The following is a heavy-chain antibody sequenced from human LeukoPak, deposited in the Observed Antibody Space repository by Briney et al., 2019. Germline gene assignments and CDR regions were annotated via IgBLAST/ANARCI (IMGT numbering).Heavy chain of an antibody. V-gene: IGHV1-8*01. CDR2: MNPNSGNT. Sequence: ASVTVSCMPSGYTFTIYDINWVRQAPGQGHEWMGWMNPNSGNTGYSQKFQGRVTMTRNTSTSTAYMELSSLRSEDTAVYYCARATVTGYCSGGSCYHLDYWGQGALVSVSS. CDR3: ARATVTGYCSGGSCYHLDY. D-gene: IGHD2-15*01. CDR1: GYTFTIYD. J-gene: IGHJ4*02.